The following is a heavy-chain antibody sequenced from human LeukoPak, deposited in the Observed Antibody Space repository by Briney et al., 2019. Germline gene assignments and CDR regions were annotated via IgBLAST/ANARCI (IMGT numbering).Heavy chain of an antibody. Sequence: PGGSLRLSCVASGFTFTNYWMNWVRQAPGKGLEWVASIKQDGSQKSYVDSVKGRFTISRDNAKNSLSLQMDSLRGEDTAVYYCAREYYGDFYYFDYWGQGTLVTVSS. V-gene: IGHV3-7*01. J-gene: IGHJ4*02. D-gene: IGHD4-17*01. CDR2: IKQDGSQK. CDR1: GFTFTNYW. CDR3: AREYYGDFYYFDY.